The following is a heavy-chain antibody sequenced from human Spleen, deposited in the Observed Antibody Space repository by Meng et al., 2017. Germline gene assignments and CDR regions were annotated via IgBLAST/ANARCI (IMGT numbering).Heavy chain of an antibody. D-gene: IGHD4-11*01. J-gene: IGHJ4*02. CDR3: ARGPTTMAHDFDY. Sequence: QVQIEQWGACLLKPSETLSLTCVAAGGSCSDYYWSWIRQPPGKGLEWIGEINHSGSTNYNPSLESRATISVDTSQNNLSLKLSSVTAADSAVYYCARGPTTMAHDFDYWRQGTLVTVSS. CDR1: GGSCSDYY. CDR2: INHSGST. V-gene: IGHV4-34*01.